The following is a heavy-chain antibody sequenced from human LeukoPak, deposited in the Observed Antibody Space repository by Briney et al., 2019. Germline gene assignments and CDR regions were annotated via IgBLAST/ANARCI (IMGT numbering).Heavy chain of an antibody. CDR2: FYYSGST. CDR1: NGSISSSSYY. Sequence: SETLSLTCTVSNGSISSSSYYWGWIRQPPGKGLEWIGTFYYSGSTYYNPSLKSRVTISVDTSKNQFSLKLSSVTAADTAVYYCARRYDFWSGYRDAFDIWGQGTMVTVSS. V-gene: IGHV4-39*01. CDR3: ARRYDFWSGYRDAFDI. J-gene: IGHJ3*02. D-gene: IGHD3-3*01.